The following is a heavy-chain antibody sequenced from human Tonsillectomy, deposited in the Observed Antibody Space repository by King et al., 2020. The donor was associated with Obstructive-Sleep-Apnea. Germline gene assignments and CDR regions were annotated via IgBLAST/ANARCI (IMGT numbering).Heavy chain of an antibody. D-gene: IGHD3-22*01. CDR1: GFTFEEYG. J-gene: IGHJ5*02. Sequence: VQLVESGGGVVRPGGSLRLSCAASGFTFEEYGMSWVRQVPGKGLEWVSGINWNGRDSRYADSVRGRFTISRDNAKNSLYLQMNSLRAEDTALYYCARDIRASSGYYYYDWFDPWGQGTLVTVSS. V-gene: IGHV3-20*04. CDR2: INWNGRDS. CDR3: ARDIRASSGYYYYDWFDP.